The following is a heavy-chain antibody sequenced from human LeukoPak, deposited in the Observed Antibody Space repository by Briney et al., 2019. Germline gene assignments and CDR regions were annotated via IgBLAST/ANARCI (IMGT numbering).Heavy chain of an antibody. CDR2: TYHSGST. V-gene: IGHV4-59*01. D-gene: IGHD1-26*01. Sequence: SETLSLTCTVSGGSIRSYYWSWIRQPPGKGLEWIGNTYHSGSTNYNPSLKSRVTISVDTSKNQFSLKLSSVTAADTAVYYCARVYSGSYFTYPEYFQHWGQGTLVTVSS. CDR3: ARVYSGSYFTYPEYFQH. J-gene: IGHJ1*01. CDR1: GGSIRSYY.